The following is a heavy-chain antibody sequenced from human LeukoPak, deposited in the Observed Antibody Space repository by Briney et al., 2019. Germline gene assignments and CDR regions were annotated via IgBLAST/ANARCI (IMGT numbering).Heavy chain of an antibody. Sequence: GGSLRLSCEASGFRISKSWMTWVRQSPGRGLEWVAVISYDGSNKYYADSVEGRFTISRDNSKNTQYLQMNSLRAEDTAVYYCATLADYPFDYWGQGTLVTVSS. V-gene: IGHV3-30*03. J-gene: IGHJ4*02. CDR1: GFRISKSW. D-gene: IGHD4-11*01. CDR2: ISYDGSNK. CDR3: ATLADYPFDY.